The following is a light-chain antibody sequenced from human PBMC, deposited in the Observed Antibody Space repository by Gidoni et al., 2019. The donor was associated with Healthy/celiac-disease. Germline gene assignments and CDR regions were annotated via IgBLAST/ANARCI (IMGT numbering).Light chain of an antibody. Sequence: DIQMTQSPSPLSASVGDRVTITCRASQSISSWLAWYQQKPGKAPKLLIYKASSLESGVPSRFSGSGSGTEFTLTISSLQPDDFATYYCQQYNSYWGYTFGQGTKLEIK. V-gene: IGKV1-5*03. CDR3: QQYNSYWGYT. CDR2: KAS. CDR1: QSISSW. J-gene: IGKJ2*01.